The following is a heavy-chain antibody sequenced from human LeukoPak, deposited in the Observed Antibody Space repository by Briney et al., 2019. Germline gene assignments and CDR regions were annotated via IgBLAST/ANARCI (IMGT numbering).Heavy chain of an antibody. D-gene: IGHD3-9*01. CDR1: GYTFTIYP. CDR2: INTNTGNP. J-gene: IGHJ6*03. CDR3: ARDSPLRYFDWLLPQPGANYYYYMDV. V-gene: IGHV7-4-1*02. Sequence: ASVKVSCKASGYTFTIYPINWVRQAPGQGLEWMGWINTNTGNPTYAQGFTGRFVFSLDTSVTTAYLQISSLKAGDTAVYYCARDSPLRYFDWLLPQPGANYYYYMDVWGKGTTVTVSS.